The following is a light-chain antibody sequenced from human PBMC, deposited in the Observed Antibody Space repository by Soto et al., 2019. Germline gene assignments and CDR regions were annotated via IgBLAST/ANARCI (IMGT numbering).Light chain of an antibody. V-gene: IGKV1-12*01. CDR2: AAS. CDR1: QDISNW. J-gene: IGKJ4*01. CDR3: QQPKSLPRT. Sequence: DIQMTQSPSSVSASVGERVTITFRASQDISNWLAWYQQKPGKAPKLLIYAASTLEIGVPSRFSGSGSGTDFTLTISSLQPEDFATYYCQQPKSLPRTFGGGTKVDIK.